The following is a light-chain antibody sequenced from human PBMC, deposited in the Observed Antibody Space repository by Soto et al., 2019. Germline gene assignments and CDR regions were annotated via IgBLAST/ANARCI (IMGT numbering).Light chain of an antibody. CDR1: QSVSSN. CDR3: QQHNNWPPWT. V-gene: IGKV3-15*01. J-gene: IGKJ1*01. Sequence: EIVMTQSPATLSLSPGESATLSCRASQSVSSNLAWYQQKPGQAPRLLIYGASTRATGIPARFSGSGSGTESTLTISSLQSEDFAVYYCQQHNNWPPWTCGQGTKVDIK. CDR2: GAS.